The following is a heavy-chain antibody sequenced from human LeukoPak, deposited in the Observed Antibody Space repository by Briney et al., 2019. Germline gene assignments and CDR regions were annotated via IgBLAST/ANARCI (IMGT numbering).Heavy chain of an antibody. CDR3: AKDSPGRVGAVVDY. CDR2: ISGGGGST. J-gene: IGHJ4*02. Sequence: GGSLRLSCAASGFTFSSYAMSWVRQAPGKGLEWVSAISGGGGSTYYADSVKGRFTTSSDNSNNTTYLQMNSLRAKDTAVYYCAKDSPGRVGAVVDYWGQGTLVTVSS. CDR1: GFTFSSYA. D-gene: IGHD1-26*01. V-gene: IGHV3-23*01.